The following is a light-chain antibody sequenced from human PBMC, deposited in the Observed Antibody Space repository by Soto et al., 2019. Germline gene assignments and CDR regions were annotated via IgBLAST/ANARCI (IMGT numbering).Light chain of an antibody. CDR3: MQYIYLSST. CDR1: QSLVYSDGNTY. J-gene: IGKJ1*01. Sequence: VLLTQSPLSFPVTLGQPPSISCWFSQSLVYSDGNTYLNWFKQRPGQSPRRLIYKVSNWDSGVPDRFSGSGSGTDFTLKISRVEADDVGVYYCMQYIYLSSTFGQGTKVDIK. CDR2: KVS. V-gene: IGKV2D-30*01.